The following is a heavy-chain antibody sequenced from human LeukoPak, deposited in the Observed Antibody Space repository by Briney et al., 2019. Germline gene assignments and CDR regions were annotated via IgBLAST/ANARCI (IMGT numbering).Heavy chain of an antibody. V-gene: IGHV4-59*01. CDR1: GGSISSYY. CDR2: IYYSGST. J-gene: IGHJ4*02. D-gene: IGHD3-16*01. Sequence: SETLSLTCTVSGGSISSYYWSWIRQPPGKGLEWIGYIYYSGSTYYNPSLKSRVTISVDTSKDQFSLKLSSVTPADTAVYYCARDLQSGPPVGWGQGTLVTVSS. CDR3: ARDLQSGPPVG.